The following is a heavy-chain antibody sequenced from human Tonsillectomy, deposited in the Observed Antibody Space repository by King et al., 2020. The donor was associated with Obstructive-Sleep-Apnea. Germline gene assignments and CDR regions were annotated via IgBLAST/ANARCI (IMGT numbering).Heavy chain of an antibody. J-gene: IGHJ4*02. Sequence: DVQLVESGGGLVKPGGSLRLSCAASGFTFSGYSMTWVRQAPGKGLEWVSSISSTSAYIYYPDSLKGRFTISRDNAKNSLYLQMNSLRAEDTAVYYCARVGNGDYHHADYWGQGTLVTVSS. CDR1: GFTFSGYS. V-gene: IGHV3-21*06. CDR3: ARVGNGDYHHADY. D-gene: IGHD4-17*01. CDR2: ISSTSAYI.